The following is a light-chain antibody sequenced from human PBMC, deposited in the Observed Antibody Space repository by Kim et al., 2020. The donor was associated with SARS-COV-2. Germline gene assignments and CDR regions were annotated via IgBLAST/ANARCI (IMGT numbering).Light chain of an antibody. V-gene: IGKV3-20*01. CDR2: GAS. Sequence: EIVLTQSPGTLCLSPGERATLSCTASQSVYNNQLAWYQQKPGQAPSLLIYGASTRATGIPERFSGSGSGTYFTLAISRLEPEDFAVYFCQQYGNTRATFGQGTRLEIK. CDR3: QQYGNTRAT. J-gene: IGKJ5*01. CDR1: QSVYNNQ.